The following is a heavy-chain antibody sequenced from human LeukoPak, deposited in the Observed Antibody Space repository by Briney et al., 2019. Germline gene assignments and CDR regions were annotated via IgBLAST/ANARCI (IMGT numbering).Heavy chain of an antibody. CDR2: IKGDGSYI. D-gene: IGHD1-1*01. J-gene: IGHJ5*02. CDR1: GFIFSSYW. Sequence: GGSLRLSCAASGFIFSSYWMHWVRQAPGKGLVWVSRIKGDGSYITYADSVKGRFTISRDNARNTLYLQMNSLRDEDTAAYYCARDSVHGQNWFDPWGQGTLVTVSS. CDR3: ARDSVHGQNWFDP. V-gene: IGHV3-74*01.